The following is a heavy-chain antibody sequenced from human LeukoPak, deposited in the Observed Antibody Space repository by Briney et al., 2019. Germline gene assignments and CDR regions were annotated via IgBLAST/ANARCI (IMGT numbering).Heavy chain of an antibody. D-gene: IGHD1-14*01. J-gene: IGHJ4*02. CDR3: ARVDRMAEIDF. Sequence: ASVKVSCKASGYTFTTYGLSWVRRAPGQGLEWMGWISTYTGKAKYSQKLQDRVTMTTDTSTSTGYMELRGLTSDDTAVYYCARVDRMAEIDFWGQGTLVIVSA. CDR2: ISTYTGKA. V-gene: IGHV1-18*01. CDR1: GYTFTTYG.